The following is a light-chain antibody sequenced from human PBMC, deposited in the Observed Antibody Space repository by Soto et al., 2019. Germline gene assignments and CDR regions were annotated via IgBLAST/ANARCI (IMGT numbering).Light chain of an antibody. J-gene: IGKJ1*01. Sequence: DIQLTQSPSFLSASVGDRVTITCRASEIITNRLAWYQQKPGKAPKVLIYDASNLESGVPSRFSGFRSGTEFTLTISSLQPDDFATYYCQHYGGMWTFGQGTKVDIK. CDR1: EIITNR. V-gene: IGKV1-5*01. CDR2: DAS. CDR3: QHYGGMWT.